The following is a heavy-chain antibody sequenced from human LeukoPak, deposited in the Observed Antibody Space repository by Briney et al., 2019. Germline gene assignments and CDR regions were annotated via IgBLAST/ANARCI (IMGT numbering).Heavy chain of an antibody. CDR3: ARSITGPYWYFDL. Sequence: SETLSLTCTVSGGSISSGGYYWSWIRQYPGKGLEWIGYIYYSGSTYYNPSLKSRVTISVDTSKNQFSLKLSSVTAAGTAVYYCARSITGPYWYFDLWGRGTLVTVSS. CDR2: IYYSGST. D-gene: IGHD5-12*01. J-gene: IGHJ2*01. CDR1: GGSISSGGYY. V-gene: IGHV4-31*03.